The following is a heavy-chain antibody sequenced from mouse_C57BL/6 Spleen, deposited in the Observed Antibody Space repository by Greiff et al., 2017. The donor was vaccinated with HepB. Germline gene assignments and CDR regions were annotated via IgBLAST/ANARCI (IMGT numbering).Heavy chain of an antibody. Sequence: EVQLQQSGPELVKPGASVKISCKASGYSFTGYYMNWVKQSPEKSLEWIGEINPSTGGTTYNQKFKAKATLTVDKSSSTAYMQLKSLTSEDSAVYYCARSEADGGFDYWGQGTTLTVSS. V-gene: IGHV1-42*01. CDR2: INPSTGGT. CDR1: GYSFTGYY. J-gene: IGHJ2*01. CDR3: ARSEADGGFDY. D-gene: IGHD2-3*01.